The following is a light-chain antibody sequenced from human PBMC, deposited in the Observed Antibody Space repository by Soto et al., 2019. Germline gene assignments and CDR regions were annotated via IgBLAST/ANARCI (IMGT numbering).Light chain of an antibody. V-gene: IGKV3-11*01. CDR2: DAS. CDR3: QQRYSWPLT. CDR1: QSVGSY. Sequence: GTLWSSPEERTTLSSRASQSVGSYLAWYQQKPGQAPRLVIYDASNRATGIPARFSGSGSATDFTLTISSLEPEDFGVYYCQQRYSWPLTFAGGSKVDI. J-gene: IGKJ4*01.